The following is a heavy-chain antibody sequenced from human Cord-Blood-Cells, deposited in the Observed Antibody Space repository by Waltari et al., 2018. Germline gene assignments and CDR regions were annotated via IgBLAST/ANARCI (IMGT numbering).Heavy chain of an antibody. CDR2: INHSGST. Sequence: QVQLQQWGAGLLKPSETLSLTCAVYGGSFSGYSWSWLRQPPGQGLEWIGEINHSGSTNYNPSIKSRVTISVDTSKNQFSLKLSSVTAADTAVYYCARGEDIVVVPAARNWYFDLWGRGTLVTVSS. D-gene: IGHD2-2*01. V-gene: IGHV4-34*01. CDR3: ARGEDIVVVPAARNWYFDL. CDR1: GGSFSGYS. J-gene: IGHJ2*01.